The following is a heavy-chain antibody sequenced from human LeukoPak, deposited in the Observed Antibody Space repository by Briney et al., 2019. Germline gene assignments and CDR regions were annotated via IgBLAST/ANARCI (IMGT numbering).Heavy chain of an antibody. J-gene: IGHJ3*02. CDR1: GFTFTNHW. Sequence: GGSLRLSCVTSGFTFTNHWMSWVRQAPGKGLEWVANIREDGGHTNYVDSVKGRFTISRDNAKNSLYLQMNSLRAEDTAVYYCAKDDSGAAAGTHAFDIWGQGTMVTVSS. D-gene: IGHD6-13*01. CDR3: AKDDSGAAAGTHAFDI. CDR2: IREDGGHT. V-gene: IGHV3-7*01.